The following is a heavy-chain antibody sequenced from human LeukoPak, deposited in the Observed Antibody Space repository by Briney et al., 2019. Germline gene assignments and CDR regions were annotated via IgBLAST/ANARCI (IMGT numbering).Heavy chain of an antibody. CDR2: ISYDGSNK. V-gene: IGHV3-30*01. CDR3: ARDRDYYDSSGYFRFDY. J-gene: IGHJ4*02. Sequence: GGSLRLSCAASGFTFSSYAMHWVRQAPGKGLEWVAVISYDGSNKYYADSVKGRFTISRDNSKNTLYLQMNSLRAEDTAVYYCARDRDYYDSSGYFRFDYWGQGTLVTVS. D-gene: IGHD3-22*01. CDR1: GFTFSSYA.